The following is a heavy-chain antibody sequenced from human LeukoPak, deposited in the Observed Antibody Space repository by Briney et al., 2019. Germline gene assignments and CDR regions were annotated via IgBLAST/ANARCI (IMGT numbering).Heavy chain of an antibody. D-gene: IGHD5-12*01. CDR3: ARLTRSGYDLYYFDY. J-gene: IGHJ4*02. V-gene: IGHV4-59*08. CDR1: GGSISSYY. CDR2: IYYSGST. Sequence: SETLSLTCTVSGGSISSYYWSWIRQPPGKGLEWIGYIYYSGSTNYNPSLKSRVTISVDTSKNQFSLKLSSVTAADTAVYCCARLTRSGYDLYYFDYWGQGTLVTVSS.